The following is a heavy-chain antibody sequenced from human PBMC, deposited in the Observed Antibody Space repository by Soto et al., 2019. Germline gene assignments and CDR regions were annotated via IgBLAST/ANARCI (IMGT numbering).Heavy chain of an antibody. J-gene: IGHJ4*02. Sequence: PSETLSLTCTVSGVSISSYYWSWIRQPPGKGLEWIGYIYYSGSTNYNPSLKSRVTISVDTSKNQFSLKLSSVTAADTAVYYCTRDRLYYDILTDTHYFDYWGQGTLVTVSS. CDR3: TRDRLYYDILTDTHYFDY. V-gene: IGHV4-59*01. CDR1: GVSISSYY. CDR2: IYYSGST. D-gene: IGHD3-9*01.